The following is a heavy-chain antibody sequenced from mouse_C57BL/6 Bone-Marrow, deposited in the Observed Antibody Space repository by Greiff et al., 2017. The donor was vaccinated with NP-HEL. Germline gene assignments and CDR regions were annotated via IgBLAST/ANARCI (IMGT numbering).Heavy chain of an antibody. CDR3: ESLAKLGRNYYAMDY. J-gene: IGHJ4*01. CDR1: GYTFTDYN. V-gene: IGHV1-18*01. CDR2: INPNNGGT. D-gene: IGHD4-1*01. Sequence: VQLQQSGPELVKPGASVKISCKASGYTFTDYNMDWVKQSPGKSLEWIGDINPNNGGTIYNQKFKGKATLTVDKSSSTAYMELRSLTSEDTAVYSCESLAKLGRNYYAMDYWGQGTSVTVSS.